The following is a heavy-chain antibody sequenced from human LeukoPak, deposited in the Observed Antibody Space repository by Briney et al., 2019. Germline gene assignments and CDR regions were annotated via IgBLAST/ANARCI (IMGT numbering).Heavy chain of an antibody. CDR2: IWYDGSNK. CDR3: AKGGKWDVTPFDY. J-gene: IGHJ4*02. CDR1: GFTFSSYG. Sequence: GGSLRLSCATSGFTFSSYGMHWVRQAPGKGLEWVAVIWYDGSNKYYADSVKGRFTISRDNSKNTLYLQMNSLRAEDTAVYYCAKGGKWDVTPFDYWGQGTLVTVSS. V-gene: IGHV3-33*06. D-gene: IGHD1-26*01.